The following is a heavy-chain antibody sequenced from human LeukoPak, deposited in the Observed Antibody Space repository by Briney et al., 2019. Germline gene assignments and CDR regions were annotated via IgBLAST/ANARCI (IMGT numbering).Heavy chain of an antibody. CDR1: GDSISSYY. Sequence: PSETLSLTCTVSGDSISSYYWSWIRQPPGKGLEWIGYIYYSGSTNYDPSLKSRVTILVDTSKNQFSLKVSSVTAADTAVYYCARGQYSGSCFDNWGQGSLVTVSS. CDR2: IYYSGST. CDR3: ARGQYSGSCFDN. J-gene: IGHJ4*02. V-gene: IGHV4-59*01. D-gene: IGHD1-26*01.